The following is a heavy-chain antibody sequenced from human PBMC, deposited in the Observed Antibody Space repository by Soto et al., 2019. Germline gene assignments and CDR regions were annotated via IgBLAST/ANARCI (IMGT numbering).Heavy chain of an antibody. CDR3: ARGYLHASSLLED. J-gene: IGHJ4*02. D-gene: IGHD3-10*01. V-gene: IGHV1-69*01. Sequence: QVQLVQSGAEVKKPGSSVTVSCKASGDTFSNYAISWVRQAPGQGLEWLGGVIPIFGTVNYAQNFQDRLTITADESTSTAYMELSSLRSEDTAVYYWARGYLHASSLLEDWGLGTLVTVSS. CDR1: GDTFSNYA. CDR2: VIPIFGTV.